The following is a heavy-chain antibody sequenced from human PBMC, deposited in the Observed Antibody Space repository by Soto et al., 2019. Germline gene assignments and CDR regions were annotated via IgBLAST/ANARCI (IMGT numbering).Heavy chain of an antibody. CDR1: GYTFTSYG. Sequence: QVQLVQSGAEVKKPGASVKVSCKASGYTFTSYGISWVRQAPGQGLEWMGWISAYNGNTNYAQKLQGRXXMXTXISTSTAYMELRSLRSDDTAVYYCARDSDHYDGPDYWGQGTLVTVSS. J-gene: IGHJ4*02. D-gene: IGHD3-22*01. CDR3: ARDSDHYDGPDY. CDR2: ISAYNGNT. V-gene: IGHV1-18*01.